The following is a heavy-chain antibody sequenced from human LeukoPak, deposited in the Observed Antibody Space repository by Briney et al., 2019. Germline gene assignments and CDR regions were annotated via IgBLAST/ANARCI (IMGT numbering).Heavy chain of an antibody. CDR3: ARQRGYSSSWFFDY. V-gene: IGHV3-30-3*01. J-gene: IGHJ4*02. CDR2: ISYDGSNK. CDR1: GFTFSSYA. D-gene: IGHD6-13*01. Sequence: GRSLRLSCAASGFTFSSYAMHWVRQAPGKGLEWVAVISYDGSNKYYADSVKGRFTISRDNSKNTLYLQMNSLRAEDTAVYYCARQRGYSSSWFFDYWGQGTLVTVSS.